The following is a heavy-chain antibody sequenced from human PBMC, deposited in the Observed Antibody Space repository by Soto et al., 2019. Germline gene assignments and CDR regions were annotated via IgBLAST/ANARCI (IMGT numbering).Heavy chain of an antibody. J-gene: IGHJ4*02. CDR3: ARNWNGVDY. CDR1: GFTFSNPW. V-gene: IGHV3-74*01. D-gene: IGHD1-1*01. CDR2: IKTDGSST. Sequence: EVQLVESGGGLVQPGESLRLSCEASGFTFSNPWRHGVRQAPGKRPVWVARIKTDGSSTNYADYVKGRFTVSRDNAKNTLFLQMNSLRVEDTAVYYCARNWNGVDYWGQGTLVTVSS.